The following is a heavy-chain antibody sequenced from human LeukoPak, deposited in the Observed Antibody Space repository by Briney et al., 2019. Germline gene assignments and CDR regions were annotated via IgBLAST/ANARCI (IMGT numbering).Heavy chain of an antibody. CDR2: IYYSGST. D-gene: IGHD4-23*01. J-gene: IGHJ4*02. CDR1: GGSTSSYY. CDR3: ASTYGGYFDY. V-gene: IGHV4-59*08. Sequence: SETLSLTCTVSGGSTSSYYWSWIRQPPGKGLEWIGYIYYSGSTNYNPSLKSRVTISVDTSKNQFSLKLSSVTAADTAVYYCASTYGGYFDYWGQGTLVTVSS.